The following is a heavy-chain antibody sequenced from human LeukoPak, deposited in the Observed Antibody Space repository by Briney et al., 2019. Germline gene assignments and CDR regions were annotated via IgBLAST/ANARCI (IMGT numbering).Heavy chain of an antibody. CDR2: IYYSGST. J-gene: IGHJ4*02. CDR1: GGSISNGDFY. D-gene: IGHD6-6*01. Sequence: SQTLSLTCTVSGGSISNGDFYWSWIRQHPGKGLEWIGHIYYSGSTFYNPSLKSRLTISVDTSKNQFSLHLSSVTAADTAVYYCARPSKTPDSSTWFFDYWGQGILVTVSS. CDR3: ARPSKTPDSSTWFFDY. V-gene: IGHV4-31*03.